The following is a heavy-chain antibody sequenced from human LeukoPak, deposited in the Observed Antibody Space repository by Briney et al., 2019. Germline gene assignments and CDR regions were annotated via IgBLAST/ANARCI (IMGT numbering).Heavy chain of an antibody. D-gene: IGHD6-6*01. CDR1: GFTFSSYG. J-gene: IGHJ4*02. V-gene: IGHV3-33*01. CDR2: IWYDGSNK. Sequence: PGGSLRLSCAASGFTFSSYGMHWVRQAPGKGLEWVAVIWYDGSNKYYADSVKGRFTTSRDNSKNTLHLQMNSLRAEDTAVYYCARGPNSNWSGLDFWGQGTLLTVSS. CDR3: ARGPNSNWSGLDF.